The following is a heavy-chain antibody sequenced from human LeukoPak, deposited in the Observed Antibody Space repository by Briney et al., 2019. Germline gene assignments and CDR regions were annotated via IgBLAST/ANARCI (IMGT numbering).Heavy chain of an antibody. CDR1: GFTFSSYS. CDR3: ARETVIVGAAP. J-gene: IGHJ5*02. V-gene: IGHV3-21*01. CDR2: ISSSSSFK. Sequence: GGSLRLSCAASGFTFSSYSMNWVRQAPGKGLEWVSSISSSSSFKYYADSVKGRFPISRDNAKNSLFLQMNSLRAEDTAVYYCARETVIVGAAPWGQGTLVTVSS. D-gene: IGHD1-26*01.